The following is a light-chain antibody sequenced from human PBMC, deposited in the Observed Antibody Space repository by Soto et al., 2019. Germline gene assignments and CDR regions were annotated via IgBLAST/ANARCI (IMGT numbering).Light chain of an antibody. CDR3: QQYYITPLT. CDR2: WAS. V-gene: IGKV4-1*01. CDR1: QSLSYSSNNKNY. Sequence: DIVMTHFPDSLAVSLGERATINCKSSQSLSYSSNNKNYLVWYQQKPGQPPRLLIYWASTRESGVPDRFSGSGSGTDFTLTIISLQAEDVAVYYCQQYYITPLTFGGGTKVDIK. J-gene: IGKJ4*01.